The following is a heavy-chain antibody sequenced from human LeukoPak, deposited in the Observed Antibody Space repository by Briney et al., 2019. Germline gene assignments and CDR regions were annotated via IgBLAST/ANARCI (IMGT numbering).Heavy chain of an antibody. D-gene: IGHD2-8*02. CDR2: INPTGTGT. CDR3: AREESGGYFDY. V-gene: IGHV1-46*01. Sequence: ASVKLSCKVSGYKLSESSMHWVRQAPGQGLEWMGLINPTGTGTNYAQKFRGRVTLTRDTSTTTVYMELSSLRSEDSAVYYCAREESGGYFDYWGQGTLVTVSS. J-gene: IGHJ4*02. CDR1: GYKLSESS.